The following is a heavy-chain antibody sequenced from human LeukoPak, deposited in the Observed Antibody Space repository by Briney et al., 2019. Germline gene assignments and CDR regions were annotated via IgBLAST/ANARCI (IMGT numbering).Heavy chain of an antibody. CDR3: ASLYSSGYYYFDY. CDR1: GFTFSSYW. Sequence: GGSLRLSCAASGFTFSSYWMHWVRQAPGKGLVWVSRINSDGSSTSYADSVKGRFTISRDNAKNTPYLQMNSLRGEDAAVYYCASLYSSGYYYFDYWGQGTLVTVSS. J-gene: IGHJ4*02. CDR2: INSDGSST. V-gene: IGHV3-74*01. D-gene: IGHD3-22*01.